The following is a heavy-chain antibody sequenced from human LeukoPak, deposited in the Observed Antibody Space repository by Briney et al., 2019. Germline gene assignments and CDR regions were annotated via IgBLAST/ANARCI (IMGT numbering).Heavy chain of an antibody. CDR3: FRHGDYGKLDY. Sequence: HGESLKISCKGSGYNFTVYWIAWVRQMPGKGLEWMGIINPTDSDTRYSPSFQGQVTISADKSISTAYLQWSSLKASDTAMYYCFRHGDYGKLDYWGQGTLVAVSS. J-gene: IGHJ4*02. V-gene: IGHV5-51*01. CDR1: GYNFTVYW. D-gene: IGHD4-17*01. CDR2: INPTDSDT.